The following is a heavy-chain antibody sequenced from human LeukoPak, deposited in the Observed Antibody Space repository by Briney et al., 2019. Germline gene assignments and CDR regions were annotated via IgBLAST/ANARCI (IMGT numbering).Heavy chain of an antibody. J-gene: IGHJ4*02. CDR2: ISYDGSNK. CDR3: AKDQYYYDSSGVPFDY. D-gene: IGHD3-22*01. Sequence: SLRLSCAASGFTFSSYAMSWVRQAPGRGLEWVAVISYDGSNKYYADSVKGRFTISRDNSKNTLYLQMNSLRAEDTAVYYCAKDQYYYDSSGVPFDYWGQGTLVTVSS. V-gene: IGHV3-30*18. CDR1: GFTFSSYA.